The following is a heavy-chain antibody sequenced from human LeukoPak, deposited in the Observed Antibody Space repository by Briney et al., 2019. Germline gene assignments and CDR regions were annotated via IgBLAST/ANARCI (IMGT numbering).Heavy chain of an antibody. CDR1: GGSISSGGYS. CDR2: IYHSGST. J-gene: IGHJ3*02. V-gene: IGHV4-30-2*01. Sequence: SETLSLTCAVSGGSISSGGYSWRWIRQPPGKGLEWIGYIYHSGSTYYNPSLKSRVTISVDRSKNQFSLKLSSVTAADTAVYYCARGLGRRDAFDIWGQGTMVTVSS. D-gene: IGHD4-11*01. CDR3: ARGLGRRDAFDI.